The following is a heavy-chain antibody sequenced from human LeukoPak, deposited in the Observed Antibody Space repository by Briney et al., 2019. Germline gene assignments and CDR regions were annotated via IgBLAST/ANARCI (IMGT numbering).Heavy chain of an antibody. CDR3: AHSRGLLWFGELLRPFDY. J-gene: IGHJ4*02. D-gene: IGHD3-10*01. CDR1: GFSLSSSGVG. Sequence: SGPTLVNPTQTLTLTCTFSGFSLSSSGVGVGWIRQPPGKALEWLGLIYWDDDKRCSPSLKSRVTITKDTSKNQVVLTMTNMGPVDTATYYCAHSRGLLWFGELLRPFDYWGQGTLVTVSS. V-gene: IGHV2-5*02. CDR2: IYWDDDK.